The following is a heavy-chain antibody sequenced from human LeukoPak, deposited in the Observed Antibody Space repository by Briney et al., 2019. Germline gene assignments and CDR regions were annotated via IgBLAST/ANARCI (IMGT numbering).Heavy chain of an antibody. J-gene: IGHJ4*02. V-gene: IGHV3-23*01. Sequence: GALRLSCAASGFAFNHYAMSWVRQAPGKGLEWVSGLSADGANTNYADAVQGRFTISRDNSKNTLSLQMNSLRAEDTPIYYCAKDIRYDYGDYADYWGQGTLVTVSS. D-gene: IGHD4-17*01. CDR1: GFAFNHYA. CDR3: AKDIRYDYGDYADY. CDR2: LSADGANT.